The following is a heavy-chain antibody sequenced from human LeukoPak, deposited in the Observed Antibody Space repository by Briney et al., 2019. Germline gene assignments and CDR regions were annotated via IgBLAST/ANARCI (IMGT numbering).Heavy chain of an antibody. V-gene: IGHV3-21*01. CDR1: GFTFSSYS. CDR3: ARLREVLAMSSFDP. D-gene: IGHD2-2*01. CDR2: ISTSSSYI. Sequence: GGSLRLSCTASGFTFSSYSMNWVRQAPGKGLEWVSSISTSSSYIYYADSVKGRFTISRDNARNSLYLQMNSLRAEDTAVYYCARLREVLAMSSFDPWGQGTLVTVSS. J-gene: IGHJ5*02.